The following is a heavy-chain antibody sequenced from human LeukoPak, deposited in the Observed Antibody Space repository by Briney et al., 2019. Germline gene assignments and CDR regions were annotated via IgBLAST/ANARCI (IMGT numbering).Heavy chain of an antibody. CDR3: AREWYYDSSGYYDY. Sequence: GGSLRLSCAASGFTFSSYAMSWVRQAPGKGLEWVSAISGSGGSTYYADSVKGRFTISRDNSKNTLYLQMNSLRAEDTAVYYCAREWYYDSSGYYDYWGQGTLVTVSS. J-gene: IGHJ4*02. CDR1: GFTFSSYA. D-gene: IGHD3-22*01. CDR2: ISGSGGST. V-gene: IGHV3-23*01.